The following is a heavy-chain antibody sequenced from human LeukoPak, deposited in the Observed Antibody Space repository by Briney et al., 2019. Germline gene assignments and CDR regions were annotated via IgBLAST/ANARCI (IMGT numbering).Heavy chain of an antibody. CDR1: GGSISSYY. CDR3: ARHNSGWYAARGGRQLDY. D-gene: IGHD6-19*01. Sequence: ETLSLTCAVSGGSISSYYWSWIRQPPGKGLEWVSTITGGGSSSYYADSVKGRFTISRDNSKNTVYLQMNSLRAEDTAVYYCARHNSGWYAARGGRQLDYWGQGTLVTVSS. V-gene: IGHV3-23*01. J-gene: IGHJ4*02. CDR2: ITGGGSSS.